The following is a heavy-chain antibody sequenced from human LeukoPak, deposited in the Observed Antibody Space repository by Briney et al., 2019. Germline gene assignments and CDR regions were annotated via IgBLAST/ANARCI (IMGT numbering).Heavy chain of an antibody. CDR1: GFTFSSYA. Sequence: GGSLRLSCAASGFTFSSYAMSWVRQAPGKGLEWVSSISSSSSYIYYADSVKGRFTISRDNAKNSLYLQMNSLRAEDTAVYYCARDRGYDWPPPDYWGQGTLVTVSS. V-gene: IGHV3-21*01. J-gene: IGHJ4*02. D-gene: IGHD5-12*01. CDR2: ISSSSSYI. CDR3: ARDRGYDWPPPDY.